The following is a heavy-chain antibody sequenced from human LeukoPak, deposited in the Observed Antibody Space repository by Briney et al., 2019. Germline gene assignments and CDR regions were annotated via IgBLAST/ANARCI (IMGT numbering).Heavy chain of an antibody. Sequence: GVSLRLSCAASGVTFSSYAMSWVRQAPGKGLEWVSAISGSGGSTYYADSVKGRFTISRDNSKNTLYLQMNSLRAEDTAVYYCAKAYGFSSYIAAAGPLDYWGQGTLVTVSS. CDR1: GVTFSSYA. J-gene: IGHJ4*02. CDR3: AKAYGFSSYIAAAGPLDY. CDR2: ISGSGGST. V-gene: IGHV3-23*01. D-gene: IGHD6-13*01.